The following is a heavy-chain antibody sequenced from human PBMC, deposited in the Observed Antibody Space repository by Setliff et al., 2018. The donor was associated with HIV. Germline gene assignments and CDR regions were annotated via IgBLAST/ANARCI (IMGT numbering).Heavy chain of an antibody. D-gene: IGHD3-22*01. CDR3: ASLPPLYDSSGYYFDY. CDR2: IYYSGST. J-gene: IGHJ4*02. V-gene: IGHV4-39*01. CDR1: GDSISSSSYY. Sequence: SETLSLTCSVSGDSISSSSYYWGWIRQPPGKGLEWIGSIYYSGSTYYNPSLNSRVTISVDASKNQFSLKLSSVTAADAAVYYCASLPPLYDSSGYYFDYWGQGTLVTVSS.